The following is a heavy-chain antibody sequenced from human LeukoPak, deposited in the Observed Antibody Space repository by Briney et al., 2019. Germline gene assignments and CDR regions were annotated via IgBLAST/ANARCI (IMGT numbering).Heavy chain of an antibody. Sequence: PSETLSLTCGVYGGSFSSYFWTWLRQSPAKGLEWLGEINQSGDTDYNPSLKSRANISIDTSRSQFSLTLSSVTAADTAMYYCARVLGIAVVPGATEDNYFDPWGQGTLVVVSS. CDR2: INQSGDT. D-gene: IGHD4-11*01. CDR1: GGSFSSYF. V-gene: IGHV4-34*01. CDR3: ARVLGIAVVPGATEDNYFDP. J-gene: IGHJ5*02.